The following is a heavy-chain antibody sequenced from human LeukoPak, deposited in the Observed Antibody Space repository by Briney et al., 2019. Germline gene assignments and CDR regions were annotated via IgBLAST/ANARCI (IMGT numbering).Heavy chain of an antibody. D-gene: IGHD2-8*01. CDR2: ISSSSSYI. CDR3: ARGSPTKYYFDY. J-gene: IGHJ4*02. CDR1: GFTFSSYS. Sequence: GGSLRLSCAASGFTFSSYSMNWVRQAPGKGLEWFSSISSSSSYIYYADSVKGRFTISRDNAKNSLYLQMNSLRAEDTAVYYCARGSPTKYYFDYWGQGTLVTVSS. V-gene: IGHV3-21*01.